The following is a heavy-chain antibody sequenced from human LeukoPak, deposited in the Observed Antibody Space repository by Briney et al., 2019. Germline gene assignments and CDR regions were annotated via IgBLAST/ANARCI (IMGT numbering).Heavy chain of an antibody. J-gene: IGHJ4*02. D-gene: IGHD6-19*01. CDR2: IYTTGGP. CDR1: GGSINSDTYY. Sequence: SETLSLTCTVSGGSINSDTYYWTWIRQPAGKGLEWIGRIYTTGGPSYNPSLKSRVTMSIDTSKNQFSLDLNSVSAADTAVYYCARHSSDYYGPFDYWSQGTLVTVSS. CDR3: ARHSSDYYGPFDY. V-gene: IGHV4-61*02.